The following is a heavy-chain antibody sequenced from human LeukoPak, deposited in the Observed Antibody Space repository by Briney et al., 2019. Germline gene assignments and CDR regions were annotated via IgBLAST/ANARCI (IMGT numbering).Heavy chain of an antibody. J-gene: IGHJ6*03. V-gene: IGHV4-59*01. CDR3: ARGQYSSSWYADYYYYYMDV. CDR1: GGSISSYY. D-gene: IGHD6-13*01. CDR2: IYYSGST. Sequence: SETLSLTCTVSGGSISSYYWSWIRQPAGKGLEWIGYIYYSGSTNYNPSLKSRVTISVDTSKNQFSLKLSSVTAADTAVYYCARGQYSSSWYADYYYYYMDVWGKGTTVTISS.